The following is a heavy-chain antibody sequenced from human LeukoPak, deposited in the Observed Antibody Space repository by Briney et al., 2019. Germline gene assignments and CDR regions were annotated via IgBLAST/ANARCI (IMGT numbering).Heavy chain of an antibody. CDR1: GFTFSNYG. CDR2: ISYDGSNK. Sequence: PGGSLRLSCAASGFTFSNYGMHWVRQAPGKGLEWVALISYDGSNKYYADSVKGRFTISRDNSKNTLYLQMNSLRAEDTAVYYCARAPEGWFGEPYWGQGTLVTVSS. D-gene: IGHD3-10*01. CDR3: ARAPEGWFGEPY. J-gene: IGHJ4*02. V-gene: IGHV3-30*03.